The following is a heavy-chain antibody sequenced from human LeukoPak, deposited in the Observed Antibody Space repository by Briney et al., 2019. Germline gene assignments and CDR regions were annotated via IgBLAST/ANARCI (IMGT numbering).Heavy chain of an antibody. D-gene: IGHD3-22*01. J-gene: IGHJ4*02. CDR3: AGDYYNSGYFEL. Sequence: GGSLRLSCVASGFTFSSNGMHWVRQAPGKGLEWVSLLYSGGSIYYTDSVKGRFTISRDNSKNTLYLQMNSLRAEDTAVYYCAGDYYNSGYFELWGQGTLVTVSS. V-gene: IGHV3-66*01. CDR2: LYSGGSI. CDR1: GFTFSSNG.